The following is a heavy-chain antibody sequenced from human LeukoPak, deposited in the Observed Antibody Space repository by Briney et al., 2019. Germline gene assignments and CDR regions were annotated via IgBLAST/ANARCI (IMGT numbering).Heavy chain of an antibody. CDR2: ISSSSSTI. J-gene: IGHJ4*02. CDR3: IRVGATTIDY. Sequence: GGSLRLSCAASGFTFSSYSMNWVRQAPGKGLEWVSYISSSSSTIYYADSVKGRFTISRDDSKNTAYLQINSLKTEDTAVYYCIRVGATTIDYWGQGTLVTVSS. D-gene: IGHD1-26*01. CDR1: GFTFSSYS. V-gene: IGHV3-48*01.